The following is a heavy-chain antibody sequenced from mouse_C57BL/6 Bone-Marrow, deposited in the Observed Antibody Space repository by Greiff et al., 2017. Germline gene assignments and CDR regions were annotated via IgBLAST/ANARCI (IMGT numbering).Heavy chain of an antibody. D-gene: IGHD2-5*01. CDR2: INPNYGTT. CDR1: GYSFTDYN. V-gene: IGHV1-39*01. J-gene: IGHJ1*03. CDR3: ARNSNYPYWYFDV. Sequence: EVHLQESGPELVKPGASVKISCKASGYSFTDYNMNWVKQSNGKSLEWIGVINPNYGTTSYNQKFKGKATLTVDQSSSTAYMQLNSLTSEDSAVYYCARNSNYPYWYFDVWGTGTTVTVSS.